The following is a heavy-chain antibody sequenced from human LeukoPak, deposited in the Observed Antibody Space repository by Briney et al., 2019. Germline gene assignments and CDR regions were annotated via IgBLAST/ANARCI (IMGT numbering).Heavy chain of an antibody. CDR1: GGSFSGYY. J-gene: IGHJ5*01. D-gene: IGHD3-10*01. V-gene: IGHV4-34*01. CDR2: IYYSGST. Sequence: SETLSLTCAVYGGSFSGYYWSWIRQPPGKGLEWIGSIYYSGSTYYNPSLKSRVTISVDTSNNQFSLRLSSVTAADTAVYYCARHEHLHYYGLWFDPWGQGILVTVPS. CDR3: ARHEHLHYYGLWFDP.